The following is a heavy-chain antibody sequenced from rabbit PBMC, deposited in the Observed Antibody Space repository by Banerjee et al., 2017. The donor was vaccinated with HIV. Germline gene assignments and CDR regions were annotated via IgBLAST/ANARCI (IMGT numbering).Heavy chain of an antibody. Sequence: EESGGDLVQPEGSLTLTCKASGLDFSSSYWICWVRQAPGKGLEWIACIYTGGSGTTYYASWAKGRFTISKTSSTTVTLQMTSLTAADTATYFCARDESYDDYGNYNLWGQGTLVTVS. D-gene: IGHD2-1*01. CDR1: GLDFSSSYW. CDR2: IYTGGSGTT. V-gene: IGHV1S45*01. CDR3: ARDESYDDYGNYNL. J-gene: IGHJ3*01.